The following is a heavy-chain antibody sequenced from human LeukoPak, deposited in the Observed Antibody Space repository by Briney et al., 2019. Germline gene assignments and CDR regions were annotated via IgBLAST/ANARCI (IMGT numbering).Heavy chain of an antibody. D-gene: IGHD3-10*01. CDR1: GFTFSGSA. CDR2: ISYAGTNK. CDR3: AREGPGRGYYGSGSYYSCDY. J-gene: IGHJ4*02. V-gene: IGHV3-30*04. Sequence: PGGSLRLSCAASGFTFSGSAMHWVRQAPGKGLEWVAVISYAGTNKYDADSVKGRFTISRDNPKNTLYLQMNSLRAEDTAVYYCAREGPGRGYYGSGSYYSCDYWGQGTLVTVSS.